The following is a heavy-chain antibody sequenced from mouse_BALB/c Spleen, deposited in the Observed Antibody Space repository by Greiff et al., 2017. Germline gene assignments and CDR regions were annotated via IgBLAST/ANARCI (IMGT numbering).Heavy chain of an antibody. CDR1: GFTFSSYG. Sequence: EVQRVESGGDLVKPGGSLKLSCAASGFTFSSYGMSWVRQTPDKRLEWVATISSGGSYTYYPDSVKGRFTISRDNAKNTLYLQMSSLKSEDTAMYYCARERYYYGSSYDYAMDYWGQGTSVTVSS. CDR2: ISSGGSYT. J-gene: IGHJ4*01. V-gene: IGHV5-6*01. D-gene: IGHD1-1*01. CDR3: ARERYYYGSSYDYAMDY.